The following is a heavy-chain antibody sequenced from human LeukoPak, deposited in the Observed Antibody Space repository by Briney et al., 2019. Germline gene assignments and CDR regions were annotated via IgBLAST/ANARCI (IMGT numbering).Heavy chain of an antibody. CDR1: GFTFSSYE. CDR2: ISSSGSTI. J-gene: IGHJ4*02. Sequence: GGSLRLSCAASGFTFSSYEMNWVRQAPGKGLEWVSYISSSGSTIYYADSVKGRFTISRDNAKNSLYLQISSLRSEDTAVYYCARWAPDSSGYYGLGGDPGSYYFDYWGQGTLVTVSS. V-gene: IGHV3-48*03. D-gene: IGHD3-22*01. CDR3: ARWAPDSSGYYGLGGDPGSYYFDY.